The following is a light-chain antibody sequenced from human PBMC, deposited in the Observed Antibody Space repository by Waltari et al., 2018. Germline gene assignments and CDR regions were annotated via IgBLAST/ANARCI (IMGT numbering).Light chain of an antibody. V-gene: IGKV3-15*01. Sequence: ERVMTQYQATMSMSPGERATLSCRASQSVSNTLAWYQQKPGQAPRLLIYAASTRATGVPARFSGSGSGTEFTLTISSLQSEDFAVYYCQQFNSWPFTFGGGTRVEIK. CDR1: QSVSNT. J-gene: IGKJ4*01. CDR3: QQFNSWPFT. CDR2: AAS.